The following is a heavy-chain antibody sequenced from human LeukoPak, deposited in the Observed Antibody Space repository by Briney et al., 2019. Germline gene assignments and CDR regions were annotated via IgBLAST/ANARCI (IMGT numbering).Heavy chain of an antibody. V-gene: IGHV1-2*02. Sequence: ASVTVSCKASGYTFTGYYLHWVRQAPGQGLEWVGWLHPNSGGTNYAQKFQGRVTMTRDTSISTAYMELSSLRSDDTAVYYCARLAAVPGWGQGTLVTVSS. CDR2: LHPNSGGT. CDR3: ARLAAVPG. CDR1: GYTFTGYY. J-gene: IGHJ1*01. D-gene: IGHD6-19*01.